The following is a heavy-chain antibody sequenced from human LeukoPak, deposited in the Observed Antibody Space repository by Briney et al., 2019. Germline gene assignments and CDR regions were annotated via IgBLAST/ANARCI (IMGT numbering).Heavy chain of an antibody. V-gene: IGHV4-34*01. Sequence: PSETLSLTCAVYGGSFSGYYWSWIRQPPGKGLEWIGEINHSGSTNYNPSLKSRVTISVDTSKNQFSLKLSSVTAADTAVYYCARVGSNYGDWSDPWGQGTLVTVSS. CDR3: ARVGSNYGDWSDP. J-gene: IGHJ5*02. CDR1: GGSFSGYY. CDR2: INHSGST. D-gene: IGHD4-11*01.